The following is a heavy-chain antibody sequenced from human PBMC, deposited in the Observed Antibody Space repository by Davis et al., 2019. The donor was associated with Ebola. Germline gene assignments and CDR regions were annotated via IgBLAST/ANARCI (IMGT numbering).Heavy chain of an antibody. CDR1: GFTFSSVG. Sequence: GGSLRLSCVASGFTFSSVGINWVRQAPGKGLEWVSFITDNGHVYYADSLKGRFTISRDNAENSLYLQMSSLRADDTAIYYCARETGRDAFDVWGQGTMVTVSS. V-gene: IGHV3-21*01. CDR3: ARETGRDAFDV. CDR2: ITDNGHV. J-gene: IGHJ3*01. D-gene: IGHD1-26*01.